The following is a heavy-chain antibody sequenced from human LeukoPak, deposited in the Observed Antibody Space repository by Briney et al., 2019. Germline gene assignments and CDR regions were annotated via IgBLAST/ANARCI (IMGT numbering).Heavy chain of an antibody. CDR3: ARVFFSGSFNWFDP. Sequence: ASVKVSCKASGGTFSSYAISWVRQAPGQGLEWMGGIIPIFGTANYAQKFQGRVTITADESTSTAYMELSSLRSEDTAVYYCARVFFSGSFNWFDPWGQGTLVTVSS. D-gene: IGHD3-10*01. CDR1: GGTFSSYA. CDR2: IIPIFGTA. V-gene: IGHV1-69*13. J-gene: IGHJ5*02.